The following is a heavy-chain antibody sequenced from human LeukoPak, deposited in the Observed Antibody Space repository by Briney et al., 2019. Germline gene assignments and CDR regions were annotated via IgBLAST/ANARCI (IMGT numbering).Heavy chain of an antibody. V-gene: IGHV3-9*01. CDR2: INWNSGSI. J-gene: IGHJ4*02. CDR1: GYSFTSYW. D-gene: IGHD3-22*01. Sequence: SLKISCKGSGYSFTSYWIGWVRQMPGKGLEWVSGINWNSGSIGYADSVKGRFTVSRDNAKNSLYLQMDSLSAEDTALYYCAKDMGISSGYYFSYWGQGTLVTVSS. CDR3: AKDMGISSGYYFSY.